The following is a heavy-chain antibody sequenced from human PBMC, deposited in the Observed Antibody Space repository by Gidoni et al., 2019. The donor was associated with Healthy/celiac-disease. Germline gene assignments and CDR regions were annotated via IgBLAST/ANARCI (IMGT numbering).Heavy chain of an antibody. CDR1: GGSTNCYY. Sequence: QVQLPESGPGLVQPSETLSLTCTVSGGSTNCYYWSWIRQPPGKGLEWIGYIYYSGSTNYNPSLKSRVTISVDTSKNQFSLKLSSVTAADTAVYYCARSYGSGSYYNDLGAYWGQGTLVTVSS. D-gene: IGHD3-10*01. V-gene: IGHV4-59*01. CDR2: IYYSGST. J-gene: IGHJ4*02. CDR3: ARSYGSGSYYNDLGAY.